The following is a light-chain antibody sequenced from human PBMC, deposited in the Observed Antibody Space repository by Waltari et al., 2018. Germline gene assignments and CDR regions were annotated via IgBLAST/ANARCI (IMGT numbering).Light chain of an antibody. CDR2: DAS. Sequence: EIVLTQSPATLSLSPGERATLSCKASQSASSYLAWYQQKPGQAPRLLIYDASNRATGIPARFSGSGSGTDFTLTISSLEPEDFAVYWCQQYITSPVTFGQGTRLEIK. CDR3: QQYITSPVT. J-gene: IGKJ5*01. CDR1: QSASSY. V-gene: IGKV3-11*01.